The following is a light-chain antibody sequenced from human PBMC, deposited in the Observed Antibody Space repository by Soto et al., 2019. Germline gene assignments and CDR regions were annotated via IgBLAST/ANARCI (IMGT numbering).Light chain of an antibody. CDR3: SSYTSSSTYV. Sequence: SVLTQPPSVSGSPGQSVAISCTGTGSDVGTYNRVSWYQQPPGTAPKLMIYDVSDRPSGVPDRFSGSKSGNTASLTISGLQAEDESDYYCSSYTSSSTYVFGNGTRSXX. V-gene: IGLV2-18*02. CDR2: DVS. CDR1: GSDVGTYNR. J-gene: IGLJ1*01.